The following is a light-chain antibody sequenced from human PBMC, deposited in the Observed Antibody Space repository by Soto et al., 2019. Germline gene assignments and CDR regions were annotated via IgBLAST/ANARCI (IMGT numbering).Light chain of an antibody. CDR2: RAS. V-gene: IGKV3-15*01. CDR1: QSVNNY. Sequence: EIVMTQSPATLSVSPGGRATLSCRASQSVNNYLAWYQQRPGQPPRLLIYRASTRATGIPARFNGSGSGTEFSLTISSLQSEDFAVYYCQQYSTWPPKYTFGQGTKLEI. CDR3: QQYSTWPPKYT. J-gene: IGKJ2*01.